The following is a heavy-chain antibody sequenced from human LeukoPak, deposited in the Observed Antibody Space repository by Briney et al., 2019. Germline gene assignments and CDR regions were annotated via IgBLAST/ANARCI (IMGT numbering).Heavy chain of an antibody. CDR1: GFTFSGYW. CDR3: ARDPRNKGFDP. Sequence: GGSLRLSCAASGFTFSGYWMHWARQSPGKGLVWVSCINGDGSDTRYADSVKGRFTISRDNAKNTLYLQMNSLRVEDTAVYYCARDPRNKGFDPWGQGTLITVSS. J-gene: IGHJ5*02. V-gene: IGHV3-74*01. CDR2: INGDGSDT. D-gene: IGHD1/OR15-1a*01.